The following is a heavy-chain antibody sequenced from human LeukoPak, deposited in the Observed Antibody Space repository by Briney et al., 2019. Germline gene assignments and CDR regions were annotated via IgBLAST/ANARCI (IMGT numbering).Heavy chain of an antibody. V-gene: IGHV3-23*01. CDR2: ISGSGGST. J-gene: IGHJ5*02. Sequence: GGSLRLSCAASGFTFSSYAMSWVRQAPGKGLEWVSAISGSGGSTYYADSVKGRFTISRDNSKNTLYLQMNSLRAEDTAVYYCAKDRLVVTASNWFDPWGQGTLVTVSS. D-gene: IGHD2-21*02. CDR3: AKDRLVVTASNWFDP. CDR1: GFTFSSYA.